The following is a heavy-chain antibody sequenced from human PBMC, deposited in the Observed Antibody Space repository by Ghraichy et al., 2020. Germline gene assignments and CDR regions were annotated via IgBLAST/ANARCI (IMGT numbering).Heavy chain of an antibody. V-gene: IGHV4-38-2*02. CDR2: IFHSGST. J-gene: IGHJ5*02. CDR3: ARDFVVATRENWFDP. Sequence: SETLSLTCVVSGYSISSGYYWGWIRQPPGKGLEWIGSIFHSGSTYYNPSLKSRVTISVDTSKNQFSLKLSSVTAADTAVYYCARDFVVATRENWFDPWGQGTLVTVSS. D-gene: IGHD6-6*01. CDR1: GYSISSGYY.